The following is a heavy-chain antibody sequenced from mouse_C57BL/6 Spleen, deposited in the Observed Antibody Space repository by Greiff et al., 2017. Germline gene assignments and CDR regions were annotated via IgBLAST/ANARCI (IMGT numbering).Heavy chain of an antibody. CDR3: ARHEGYGGDYYAKDY. CDR1: GFTFSSYG. V-gene: IGHV5-6*01. CDR2: ISSGGSYT. J-gene: IGHJ4*01. D-gene: IGHD2-3*01. Sequence: EVQLVESGGDLVKPGGSLKLSCAASGFTFSSYGMSWVRQTPDKRLEWVATISSGGSYTYYPDSVKGRFTISRDNAENTLYLQMSSLKSEDTAMYYCARHEGYGGDYYAKDYWGQGTSVTVSS.